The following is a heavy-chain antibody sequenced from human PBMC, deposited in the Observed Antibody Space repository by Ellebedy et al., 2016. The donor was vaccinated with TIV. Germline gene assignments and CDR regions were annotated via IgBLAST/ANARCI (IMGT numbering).Heavy chain of an antibody. Sequence: AASVKVSCKASGYTFTSYYMHWVRQAPGQGLDWMAWINPNSGGTNYAQKFQGRVTVTRDTSTSTAFLELSRLRSDDTAVYYCTRDLTNIVSGDYWGQGTLVTVSS. V-gene: IGHV1-2*02. D-gene: IGHD5/OR15-5a*01. CDR1: GYTFTSYY. CDR2: INPNSGGT. J-gene: IGHJ4*02. CDR3: TRDLTNIVSGDY.